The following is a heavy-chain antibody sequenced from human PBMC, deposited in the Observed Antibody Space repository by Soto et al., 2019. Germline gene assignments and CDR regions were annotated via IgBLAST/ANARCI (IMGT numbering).Heavy chain of an antibody. V-gene: IGHV4-59*01. CDR1: GDSMNFYY. D-gene: IGHD6-13*01. J-gene: IGHJ4*01. CDR2: IYYSRST. CDR3: ARQSIVGSTWAFDF. Sequence: PSETLSLTCVVSGDSMNFYYWSWIRQSPGKGLEWIGYIYYSRSTDYNPSLKSRVTISVDTSNNLFSLELSSVAAADTAVYYCARQSIVGSTWAFDFWGQGTLVTVSS.